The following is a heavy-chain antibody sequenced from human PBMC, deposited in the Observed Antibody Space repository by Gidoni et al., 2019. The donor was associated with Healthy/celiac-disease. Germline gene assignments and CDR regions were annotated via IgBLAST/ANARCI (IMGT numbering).Heavy chain of an antibody. CDR3: ARHQPIVVVVAATPGWFDP. D-gene: IGHD2-15*01. Sequence: LQLQESGPGLVKPSETLSLTCTVSGGSISSSSYYWGWIRQPPGKGLEWIGSIYYSGSTDYNPSLKSRVTISVDTSKNQFSLKLSSVTAADTAVYYCARHQPIVVVVAATPGWFDPWGQGTLVTVSS. CDR1: GGSISSSSYY. V-gene: IGHV4-39*01. CDR2: IYYSGST. J-gene: IGHJ5*02.